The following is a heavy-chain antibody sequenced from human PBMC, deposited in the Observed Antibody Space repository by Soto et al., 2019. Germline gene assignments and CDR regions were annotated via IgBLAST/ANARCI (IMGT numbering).Heavy chain of an antibody. D-gene: IGHD3-10*01. J-gene: IGHJ4*02. V-gene: IGHV3-30*03. CDR2: ASYDGSET. Sequence: QVQLVESGGGVVQPGRSLRLACAASGFDFRSYGIHWVRQAPGRGLEWLAAASYDGSETYYADSAKGRFTVCKEISKKTVFLQMNALRHEDTALYFCVRDSGWPILNFDSWGQGTLVTVSS. CDR1: GFDFRSYG. CDR3: VRDSGWPILNFDS.